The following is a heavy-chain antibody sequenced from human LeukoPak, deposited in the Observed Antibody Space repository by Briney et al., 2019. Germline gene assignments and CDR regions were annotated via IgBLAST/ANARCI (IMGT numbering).Heavy chain of an antibody. D-gene: IGHD2-2*01. CDR2: FDPEDGET. J-gene: IGHJ4*02. CDR1: GYTLTELS. Sequence: ASVKVSCKVSGYTLTELSMHWVRQAPGKGLEWMGGFDPEDGETIYVQKFQGRVTMTEDTSTDTAYMELSSLRSEDTAVYYCATGPYCSSTSCRYYFDYWGQGTLVTVSS. V-gene: IGHV1-24*01. CDR3: ATGPYCSSTSCRYYFDY.